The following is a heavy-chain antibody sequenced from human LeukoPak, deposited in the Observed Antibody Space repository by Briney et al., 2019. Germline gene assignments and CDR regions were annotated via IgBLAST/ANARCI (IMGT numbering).Heavy chain of an antibody. J-gene: IGHJ5*02. CDR3: VRGGSYTFDP. D-gene: IGHD1-26*01. Sequence: GGSLRLSCSASGFTLSHYWMTWVRQAPGKGLEWVASIKEDGSETSCVDSVKGRFTISRDNAKNSVYLQMNSLGGEDTAVYYCVRGGSYTFDPWGQGILVTVSS. V-gene: IGHV3-7*01. CDR1: GFTLSHYW. CDR2: IKEDGSET.